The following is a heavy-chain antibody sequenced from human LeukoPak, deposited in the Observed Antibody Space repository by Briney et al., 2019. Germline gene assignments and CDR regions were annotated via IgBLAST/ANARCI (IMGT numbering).Heavy chain of an antibody. CDR3: AIKGNGLLSKDLDY. CDR1: GFTFNDYY. CDR2: IGPHSSAT. V-gene: IGHV1-2*02. Sequence: GASMKVSCKSSGFTFNDYYIHWVRQAPGQGLEWMGYIGPHSSATSSPQEFQGRVTMTRDTSMGTAYMELTRLTSDDTAVYYCAIKGNGLLSKDLDYWGQGTLVTVSS. D-gene: IGHD2/OR15-2a*01. J-gene: IGHJ4*02.